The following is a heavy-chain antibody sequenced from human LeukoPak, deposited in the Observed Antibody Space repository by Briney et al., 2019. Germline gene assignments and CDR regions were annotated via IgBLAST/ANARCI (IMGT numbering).Heavy chain of an antibody. CDR1: GGPFSGYY. V-gene: IGHV4-4*07. J-gene: IGHJ5*02. D-gene: IGHD3-10*01. CDR2: IYTSGST. CDR3: ARDSGPWGVFGP. Sequence: SETLSLTCAVYGGPFSGYYWSWIRQPAGKGLEWIGRIYTSGSTNYNPSLKNRVTMSVDTSKNQFSLKLNSVTAADTAVYYCARDSGPWGVFGPWGQGTLVTVSS.